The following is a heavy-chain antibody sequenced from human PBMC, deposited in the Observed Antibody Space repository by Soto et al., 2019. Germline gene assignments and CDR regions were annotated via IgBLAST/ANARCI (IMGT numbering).Heavy chain of an antibody. CDR2: ISRDGSVK. CDR3: AGEIASGY. Sequence: QVQLVESGGGVVQPGTSLRLSCVASGFTFSTSGMHWVRQAPGKGLEWVAVISRDGSVKYYADSVKGRFTISRDTSKKTLYLQMISLGAEDTAVYYCAGEIASGYWGQGTLVTVSS. J-gene: IGHJ4*02. CDR1: GFTFSTSG. V-gene: IGHV3-30*03. D-gene: IGHD2-21*01.